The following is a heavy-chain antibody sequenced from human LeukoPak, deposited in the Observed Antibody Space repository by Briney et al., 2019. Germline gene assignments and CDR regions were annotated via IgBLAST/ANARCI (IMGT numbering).Heavy chain of an antibody. V-gene: IGHV3-30*04. Sequence: PGGSLRLSCAASGFTFSSYAMHWVRQAPGKGLEWVAVISYDGSNKYYADSVKGRFTISRDNSKNTLYLQMNSLRAEDTAVYYCAKGHYYGSGSYYNDRSYYYYYYMDVWGKGTTVTISS. CDR3: AKGHYYGSGSYYNDRSYYYYYYMDV. J-gene: IGHJ6*03. D-gene: IGHD3-10*01. CDR2: ISYDGSNK. CDR1: GFTFSSYA.